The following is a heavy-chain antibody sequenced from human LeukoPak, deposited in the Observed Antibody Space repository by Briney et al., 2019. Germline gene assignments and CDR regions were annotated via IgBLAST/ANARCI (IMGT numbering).Heavy chain of an antibody. CDR1: GFTFSSYG. V-gene: IGHV3-33*01. D-gene: IGHD4-23*01. CDR2: IWYDGSNK. CDR3: ARRDRTVVTPHYYYYMDV. J-gene: IGHJ6*03. Sequence: GRSLRLSCAASGFTFSSYGMHWVRQAPGKGLEWVAVIWYDGSNKHYADSVKGRFTISRDNSKNTLYLQMNSLRAEDTAVYYCARRDRTVVTPHYYYYMDVWGKGTTVTVSS.